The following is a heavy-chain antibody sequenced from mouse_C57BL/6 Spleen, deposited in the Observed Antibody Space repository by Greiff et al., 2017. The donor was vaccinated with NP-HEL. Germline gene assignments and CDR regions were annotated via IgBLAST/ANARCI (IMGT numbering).Heavy chain of an antibody. CDR3: ARQSTMITTSSYYAMDY. D-gene: IGHD2-4*01. J-gene: IGHJ4*01. CDR2: ISSGGSYT. V-gene: IGHV5-6*01. Sequence: EVHLVESGGDLVKPGGSLKLSCAASGFTFSSYGMSWVRQTPDKRLEWVATISSGGSYTYYPDSVKGRFTISRDNAKNTLYLQMSSLKSEDTAMYYCARQSTMITTSSYYAMDYWGPGTSVTVSS. CDR1: GFTFSSYG.